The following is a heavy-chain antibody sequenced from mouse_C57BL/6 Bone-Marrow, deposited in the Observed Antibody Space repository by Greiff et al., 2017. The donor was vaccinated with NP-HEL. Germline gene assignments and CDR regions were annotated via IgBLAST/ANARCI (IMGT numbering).Heavy chain of an antibody. CDR2: IDPSDSYT. CDR1: GYTFTSYW. V-gene: IGHV1-69*01. Sequence: VQLQQPGAELVMPGASVKLSCKASGYTFTSYWMHWVKQRPGQGLEWIGEIDPSDSYTNYNQKFKGKSTLTVDKSSSTAYMQLSSLTSEDSAVYDCARKRAYFDVWGTGTTVTVSS. CDR3: ARKRAYFDV. J-gene: IGHJ1*03. D-gene: IGHD3-3*01.